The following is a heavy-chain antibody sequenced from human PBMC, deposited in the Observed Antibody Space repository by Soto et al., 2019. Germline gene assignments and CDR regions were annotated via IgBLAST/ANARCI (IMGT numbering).Heavy chain of an antibody. V-gene: IGHV3-23*01. CDR2: INNNGGTT. CDR3: AKFSYDSSGYLFDY. Sequence: LRLSCAASGFTFSSYAMSWVRQAPGKGLKWVSAINNNGGTTYYADSVKGRFTISRDNSKNTLYLQMNSLRAEDTAVYYCAKFSYDSSGYLFDYWGQGTLVTVSS. CDR1: GFTFSSYA. J-gene: IGHJ4*02. D-gene: IGHD3-22*01.